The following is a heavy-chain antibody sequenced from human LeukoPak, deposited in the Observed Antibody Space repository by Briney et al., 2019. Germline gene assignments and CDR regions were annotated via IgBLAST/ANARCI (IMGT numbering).Heavy chain of an antibody. V-gene: IGHV4-34*01. Sequence: PSETLSLTCAVYGGSFSGYYWSWIRQPPGKGLEWIGKINHSGSTNYNPSLKSRVTISVDTSKNQFSLKLSSVTAADTAVYYCARGSTVMSLDYWGQGTLVTVSS. D-gene: IGHD4-11*01. CDR3: ARGSTVMSLDY. CDR1: GGSFSGYY. J-gene: IGHJ4*02. CDR2: INHSGST.